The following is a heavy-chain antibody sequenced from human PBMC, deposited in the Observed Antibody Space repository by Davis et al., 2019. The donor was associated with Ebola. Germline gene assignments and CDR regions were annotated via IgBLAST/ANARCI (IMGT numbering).Heavy chain of an antibody. CDR2: IDPSDSYT. J-gene: IGHJ4*02. V-gene: IGHV5-10-1*01. CDR1: GYSSTSYW. D-gene: IGHD3-3*01. CDR3: ARIRFLEWLSTDY. Sequence: KVSCKGSGYSSTSYWISWVRQMPGKGLEWMGRIDPSDSYTNYSPSFQGHVTISADKSISTAYLQWSSLKASDTAMYYCARIRFLEWLSTDYWGQGTLVTVSS.